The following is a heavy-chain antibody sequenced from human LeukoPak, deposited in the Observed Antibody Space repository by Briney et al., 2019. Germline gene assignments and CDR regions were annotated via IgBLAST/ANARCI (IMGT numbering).Heavy chain of an antibody. Sequence: PGGSLRLSCAASGFSFSRYWMSWVRQAPGKGLEWVANIKQDGSEKNYVESVKGRFTISRDNAKNSLYLQTNSLRAEDTAVYYCARAGQEWFGELGFDQWGQGTLVIVSS. CDR3: ARAGQEWFGELGFDQ. CDR2: IKQDGSEK. D-gene: IGHD3-10*01. J-gene: IGHJ4*02. V-gene: IGHV3-7*01. CDR1: GFSFSRYW.